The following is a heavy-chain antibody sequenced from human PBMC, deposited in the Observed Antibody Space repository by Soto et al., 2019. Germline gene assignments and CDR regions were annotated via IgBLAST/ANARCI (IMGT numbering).Heavy chain of an antibody. V-gene: IGHV3-23*01. Sequence: GGSLRLSCAASGFTFSSYAMSWVRQAPGKGLEWVSGISGGGGTTYYADSVKGRFTISRDNSKNTLYLQMNSLRAEDTAVYYCSLIIRRPPRSTLFPGPTLFDL. CDR3: SLIIRRPPRSTLFPGPTLFDL. J-gene: IGHJ2*01. CDR1: GFTFSSYA. D-gene: IGHD2-15*01. CDR2: ISGGGGTT.